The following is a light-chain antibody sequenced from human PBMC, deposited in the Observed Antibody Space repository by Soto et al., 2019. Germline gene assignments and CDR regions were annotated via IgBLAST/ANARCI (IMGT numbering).Light chain of an antibody. CDR3: LQDYGYPRT. CDR1: QSISTW. J-gene: IGKJ1*01. Sequence: DIQMTQSPSTLSASVGDRVTITCRASQSISTWLAWYQQKPGKAPKLLIYDASSLESGVPSRFSGSGSGTEFTLTISSLQPDDFATYYCLQDYGYPRTFGQGTKVEVK. V-gene: IGKV1-5*01. CDR2: DAS.